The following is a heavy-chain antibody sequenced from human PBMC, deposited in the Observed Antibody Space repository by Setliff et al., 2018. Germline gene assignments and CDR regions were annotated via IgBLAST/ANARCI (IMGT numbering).Heavy chain of an antibody. CDR3: ARARSPPKIAVAGEGYWFDP. Sequence: ASVKVSCKASGYTFTSYDINWVRQATGQGLEWMAWMNPNSGSTGCAQKFQGRVTMTRNTSISTAYMELSSLRSEDTAVYYCARARSPPKIAVAGEGYWFDPWGQGTLVTVSS. D-gene: IGHD6-19*01. J-gene: IGHJ5*02. CDR2: MNPNSGST. V-gene: IGHV1-8*02. CDR1: GYTFTSYD.